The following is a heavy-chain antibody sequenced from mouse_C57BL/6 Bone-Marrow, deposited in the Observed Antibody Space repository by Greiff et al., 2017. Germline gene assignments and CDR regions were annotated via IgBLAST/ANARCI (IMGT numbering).Heavy chain of an antibody. Sequence: QVQLQQPGAELVKPGASVKLSCKASGYTFTSYWMHWVKQRPGRGLEWIGRIDPNSGGTKYNEKFKSKATLTVDKSSSTAYMQLSSLASGDSAVYDCARGYYYGSSPAWFAYWGQGTLVTVSA. D-gene: IGHD1-1*01. V-gene: IGHV1-72*01. J-gene: IGHJ3*01. CDR3: ARGYYYGSSPAWFAY. CDR2: IDPNSGGT. CDR1: GYTFTSYW.